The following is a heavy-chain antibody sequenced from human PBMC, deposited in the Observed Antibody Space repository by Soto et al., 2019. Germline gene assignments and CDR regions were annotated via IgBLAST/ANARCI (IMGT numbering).Heavy chain of an antibody. CDR1: GGSISSSSYY. CDR2: IYYSGST. J-gene: IGHJ5*02. CDR3: ARLKTYYDFWSGYLNWFDP. V-gene: IGHV4-39*01. D-gene: IGHD3-3*01. Sequence: SETLSLTCTVSGGSISSSSYYWGWIRQPPGKGLEWIGSIYYSGSTYYNPSLKSRVTISVDTSKNQFSLKLSSVTAADTAVYYCARLKTYYDFWSGYLNWFDPWGQGNLVTVSS.